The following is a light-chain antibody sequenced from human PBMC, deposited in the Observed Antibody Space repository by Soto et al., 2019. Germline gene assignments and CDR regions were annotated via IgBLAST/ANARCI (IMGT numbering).Light chain of an antibody. V-gene: IGKV3D-15*01. J-gene: IGKJ2*01. Sequence: IVMTQSHTTLSESLRERVTLSCRASPSVRKDLAWYQQKTGQAPRRLIYAASARATGVPDRFSGSVSGTDFTLIISILQSDDFGVYYCQQYHDWPPSTFGQGTNLEI. CDR1: PSVRKD. CDR3: QQYHDWPPST. CDR2: AAS.